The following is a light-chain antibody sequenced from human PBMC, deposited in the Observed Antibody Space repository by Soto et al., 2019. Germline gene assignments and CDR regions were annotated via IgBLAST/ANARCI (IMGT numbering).Light chain of an antibody. V-gene: IGKV1-27*01. J-gene: IGKJ1*01. CDR1: QAIGNF. Sequence: DIQMTQSPSSLSASMGDRVTITCRASQAIGNFLAWYQQRPGKVPKLLIYAASTLQSGVPSRFSGSGSGTHFSLTINSLQPEDVATYYCQKYHSAPWTFGQGTKVDI. CDR3: QKYHSAPWT. CDR2: AAS.